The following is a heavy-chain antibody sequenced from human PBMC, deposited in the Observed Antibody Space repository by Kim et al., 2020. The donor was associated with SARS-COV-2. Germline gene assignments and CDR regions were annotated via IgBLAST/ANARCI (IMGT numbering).Heavy chain of an antibody. V-gene: IGHV1-18*04. D-gene: IGHD6-13*01. CDR3: ARDGRGAVVLGIAAAGTNTDDY. CDR2: ISAYNGNT. CDR1: GYTFTSYG. J-gene: IGHJ4*02. Sequence: ASVKVSCKASGYTFTSYGISWVRQAPGQGLEWMGWISAYNGNTNYAQKLQGRVTMTTDTSTSTAYMELRSLRSDDTAVYYCARDGRGAVVLGIAAAGTNTDDYWGQGTLVTVSS.